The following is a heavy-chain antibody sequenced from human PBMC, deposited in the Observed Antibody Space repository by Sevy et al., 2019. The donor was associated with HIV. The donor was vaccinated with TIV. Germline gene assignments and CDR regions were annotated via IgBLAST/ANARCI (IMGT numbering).Heavy chain of an antibody. D-gene: IGHD1-26*01. V-gene: IGHV1-2*02. CDR3: ARAPWERAFDI. CDR1: GYTFTGYY. J-gene: IGHJ3*02. CDR2: INPNSGGT. Sequence: ASMKVSCKASGYTFTGYYMHWVRQAPGQGLEWMGWINPNSGGTNYAQKFQGRVTMTRDTSISTAYMELNSLRSYDTAVYYCARAPWERAFDIWGQGTMVTVSS.